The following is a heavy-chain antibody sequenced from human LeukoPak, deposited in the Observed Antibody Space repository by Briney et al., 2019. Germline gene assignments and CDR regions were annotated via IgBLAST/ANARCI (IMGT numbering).Heavy chain of an antibody. CDR1: GGSISSGSYY. J-gene: IGHJ4*02. Sequence: SETLSLTCTVSGGSISSGSYYWSWIRQPAEKGLEWIGRIYTSGSTNYNPSLKSRVTISVDTSKNQFSLKLSSVTAADTAVYYCARGSGEFDYWGQGTLVTVSS. D-gene: IGHD1-26*01. V-gene: IGHV4-61*02. CDR2: IYTSGST. CDR3: ARGSGEFDY.